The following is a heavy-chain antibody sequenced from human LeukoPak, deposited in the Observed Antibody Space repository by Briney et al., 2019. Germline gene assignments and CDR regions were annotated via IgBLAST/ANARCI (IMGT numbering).Heavy chain of an antibody. CDR2: INPIGGST. V-gene: IGHV1-46*01. J-gene: IGHJ4*02. Sequence: ASVKVSCKASGYTFTNYYMHWVRQAPGQGLEWMGIINPIGGSTSYAHKFQGRVTMTRDTSTSTVYMELSSLRSDDTAVYFCARSNNYDPLLWGQGTLVTVSS. CDR1: GYTFTNYY. D-gene: IGHD3-3*01. CDR3: ARSNNYDPLL.